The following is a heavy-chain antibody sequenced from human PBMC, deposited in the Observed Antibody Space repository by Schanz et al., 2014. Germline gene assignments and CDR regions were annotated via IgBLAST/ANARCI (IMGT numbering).Heavy chain of an antibody. CDR1: GFTFSSYS. D-gene: IGHD3-9*01. Sequence: EVQLVESGGGLVKPGGSLRLSCAASGFTFSSYSMNWVRQAPGKGLEWVSSISSSGSYIHYADSVKGRFTISRDNAKNTLYLQMNSLRAEDTAVYYCARYSRPNYDFLTAYYSIDYWGQGTLVTVSS. J-gene: IGHJ4*02. CDR2: ISSSGSYI. V-gene: IGHV3-21*01. CDR3: ARYSRPNYDFLTAYYSIDY.